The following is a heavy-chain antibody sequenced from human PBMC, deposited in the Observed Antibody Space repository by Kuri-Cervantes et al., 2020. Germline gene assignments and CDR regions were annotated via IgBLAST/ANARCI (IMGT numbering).Heavy chain of an antibody. J-gene: IGHJ6*02. CDR1: GFTFSSYG. D-gene: IGHD4-17*01. V-gene: IGHV3-30*03. CDR3: ARVFNDYGDYVWETYYYYGMDV. CDR2: ILYEGSNK. Sequence: GGSLRLSCEASGFTFSSYGMHWVRQAPGKGLECVAVILYEGSNKYYGDSVKGRFTVPRDNPKNTLYMQMNSLRAEDTAVYYCARVFNDYGDYVWETYYYYGMDVWGQGTTVTVSS.